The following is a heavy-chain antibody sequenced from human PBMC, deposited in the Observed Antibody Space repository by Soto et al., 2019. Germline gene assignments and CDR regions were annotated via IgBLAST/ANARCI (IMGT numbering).Heavy chain of an antibody. Sequence: PSETLSLTCAVSSGSISSSNWWSWVRQPPGKGLEWIGEIYHSGSTNYNPSLKSRVTISVDKSKNQFSLKLSSVTAADTAVYYCARAYYWNDAEYDALDIWGQGTMVTVSS. D-gene: IGHD1-1*01. CDR3: ARAYYWNDAEYDALDI. CDR1: SGSISSSNW. CDR2: IYHSGST. J-gene: IGHJ3*02. V-gene: IGHV4-4*02.